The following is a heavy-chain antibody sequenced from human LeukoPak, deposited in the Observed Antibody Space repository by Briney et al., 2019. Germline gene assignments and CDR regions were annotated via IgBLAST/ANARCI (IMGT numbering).Heavy chain of an antibody. CDR2: MNIDGSEK. V-gene: IGHV3-7*01. J-gene: IGHJ4*02. CDR1: GFTFSSYW. D-gene: IGHD5-18*01. CDR3: ASLPYSYAHFDY. Sequence: GGSLRLSCAASGFTFSSYWMGWVRQAPGKRLEWVANMNIDGSEKYYADSVKGRFTISRDNAKNSLYLQMNSLRAEDTAVYYCASLPYSYAHFDYWGQGTLVTVSS.